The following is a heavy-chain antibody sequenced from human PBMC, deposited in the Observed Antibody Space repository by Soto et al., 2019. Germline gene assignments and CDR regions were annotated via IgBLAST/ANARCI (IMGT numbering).Heavy chain of an antibody. CDR1: GFTFSSYG. Sequence: GGSLRLSCAASGFTFSSYGMHWVRQAPGKGLEWVAVISYDGSNKYYADSVKGRFTISRDNSKNTLYLQMNSLRAEDTAVYYCAKDLLLGAGLGRNRYAPSAQGTLVTVS. J-gene: IGHJ5*02. D-gene: IGHD3-16*01. V-gene: IGHV3-30*18. CDR2: ISYDGSNK. CDR3: AKDLLLGAGLGRNRYAP.